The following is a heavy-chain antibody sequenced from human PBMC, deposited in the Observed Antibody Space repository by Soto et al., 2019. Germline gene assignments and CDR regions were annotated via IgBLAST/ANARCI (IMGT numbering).Heavy chain of an antibody. CDR2: ISTYNGNT. J-gene: IGHJ6*02. CDR3: ARGGYSSGWYKNYGMDV. V-gene: IGHV1-18*01. Sequence: ASVKVSCKASGYTFTSYGISWVRQAPGQGLEWMGWISTYNGNTNYAQKLQGRVTMTTDTSTSTAYMELRSLRSDDTAVYYCARGGYSSGWYKNYGMDVWGQGTTVTVSS. D-gene: IGHD6-19*01. CDR1: GYTFTSYG.